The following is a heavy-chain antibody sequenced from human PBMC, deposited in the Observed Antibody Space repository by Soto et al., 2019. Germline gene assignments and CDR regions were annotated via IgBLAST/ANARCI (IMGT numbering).Heavy chain of an antibody. V-gene: IGHV3-23*01. CDR1: GFSFSDYA. J-gene: IGHJ5*01. Sequence: EVHLLESGGALVQPGGSLPLSCAASGFSFSDYAMSWVRQAPGKGLEWVSSISRTGDSAYYADSVKGRFAISRDRSKNRLSLHMNRLRVEDTAVYYCAKGPDGSGYYHNWFDSWGQGTLITVSS. CDR2: ISRTGDSA. D-gene: IGHD3-22*01. CDR3: AKGPDGSGYYHNWFDS.